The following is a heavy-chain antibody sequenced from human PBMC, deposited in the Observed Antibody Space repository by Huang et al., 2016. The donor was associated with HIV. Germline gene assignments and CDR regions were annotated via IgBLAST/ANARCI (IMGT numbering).Heavy chain of an antibody. CDR2: ISAYNGDT. V-gene: IGHV1-18*01. D-gene: IGHD3-10*01. CDR1: AYTFINYG. Sequence: QVRLVQSGAEVKKPGASVKVSCKASAYTFINYGISWVRQAPGQGLEWMGWISAYNGDTNYAQRLQGRVTMTTDTSTSTAYMELRSLRSDDTAVYYCARSSDGGRNDYWGQGTLVTVSS. CDR3: ARSSDGGRNDY. J-gene: IGHJ4*02.